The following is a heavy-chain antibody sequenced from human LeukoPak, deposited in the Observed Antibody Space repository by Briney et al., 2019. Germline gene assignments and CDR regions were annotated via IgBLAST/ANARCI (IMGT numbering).Heavy chain of an antibody. CDR1: GYTFTGYY. CDR3: ARDVGSSWYVFDY. Sequence: ASVKVSCKASGYTFTGYYMHWVRQAPGQGLEWMGWINPNSGGTNYAQKLQGRVTMTRDTSISTAYMELSRLRSDDTAVYYCARDVGSSWYVFDYWGQGTLVTVSS. CDR2: INPNSGGT. J-gene: IGHJ4*02. D-gene: IGHD6-13*01. V-gene: IGHV1-2*02.